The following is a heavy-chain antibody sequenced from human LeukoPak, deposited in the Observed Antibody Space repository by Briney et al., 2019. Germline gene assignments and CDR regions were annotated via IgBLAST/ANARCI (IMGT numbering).Heavy chain of an antibody. CDR1: GVSFSSYA. D-gene: IGHD2-2*02. V-gene: IGHV3-30*04. Sequence: PGGSLRLSCTASGVSFSSYAMHWVRQAPGKGLEWVAVISYDGSNKYYADSVKGRFTISRDNSKNTLYLQMNSLRAEDTAVYYGASVAVTAAKPPYCYYYMDVWGKGTTVTVSS. CDR2: ISYDGSNK. J-gene: IGHJ6*03. CDR3: ASVAVTAAKPPYCYYYMDV.